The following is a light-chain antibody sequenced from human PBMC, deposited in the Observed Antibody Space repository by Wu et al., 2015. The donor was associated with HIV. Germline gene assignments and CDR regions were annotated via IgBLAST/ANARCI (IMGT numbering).Light chain of an antibody. V-gene: IGKV3-15*01. Sequence: IVMTQSPATLSVSPGESATLSCRASQSISTNLAWYQHKPGQAPRLLIYSASTRATDIPARFSGSGSGTEFTLTISSLQSEDFAVYYCHQRARFGQGTKVEIK. CDR2: SAS. J-gene: IGKJ1*01. CDR3: HQRAR. CDR1: QSISTN.